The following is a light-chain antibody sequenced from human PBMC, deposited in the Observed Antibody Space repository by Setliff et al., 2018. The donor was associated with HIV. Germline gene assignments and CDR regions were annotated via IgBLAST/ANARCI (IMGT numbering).Light chain of an antibody. Sequence: QSVLTQPASVSGSPGQSVTISCTGTSGDIGSYYYVSWYQQHPGKAPKLVIYDVSNRPSGVSDRLSGSRSGNTASLTISGLQAEDEADYYCSSYSSNSTPDVFGSGTKVTVL. CDR3: SSYSSNSTPDV. J-gene: IGLJ1*01. V-gene: IGLV2-14*03. CDR1: SGDIGSYYY. CDR2: DVS.